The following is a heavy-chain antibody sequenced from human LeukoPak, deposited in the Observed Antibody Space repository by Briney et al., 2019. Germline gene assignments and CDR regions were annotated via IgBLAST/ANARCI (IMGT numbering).Heavy chain of an antibody. CDR3: ARDPEWGVTNFDY. V-gene: IGHV3-23*01. J-gene: IGHJ4*02. D-gene: IGHD3-10*01. CDR1: GFTFSSYA. Sequence: PGGSLRLSCAASGFTFSSYAMSWVRQAPGKGLEWVSAISGSGGSTYYADSVKGRFTISRDNAKNSLYLQMNSLRAEDAAVYYCARDPEWGVTNFDYWGQGTLVTVSS. CDR2: ISGSGGST.